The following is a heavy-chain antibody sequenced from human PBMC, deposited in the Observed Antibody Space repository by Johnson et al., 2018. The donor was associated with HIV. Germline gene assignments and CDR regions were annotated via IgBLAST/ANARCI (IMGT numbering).Heavy chain of an antibody. CDR1: GFTFSDYY. V-gene: IGHV3-30*02. D-gene: IGHD1-1*01. CDR2: IRYDGSGK. Sequence: VQLVESGGGLVKPGGSLRLPCAASGFTFSDYYMSWIRQAPGKGLEWVTFIRYDGSGKYYADSVNGRFTISRDNSKNTLYLQMNSLRAEDTAVYYCAKATTGSDAFDIWGQGTMVTVSS. J-gene: IGHJ3*02. CDR3: AKATTGSDAFDI.